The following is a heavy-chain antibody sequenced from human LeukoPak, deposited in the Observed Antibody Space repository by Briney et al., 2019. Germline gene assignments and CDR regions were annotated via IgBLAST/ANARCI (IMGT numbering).Heavy chain of an antibody. CDR3: ARSTYDFWSGYLWIDY. CDR2: ISSNGGST. J-gene: IGHJ4*02. Sequence: GGSLRLSCAASGFXFSSYAIHWVRQAPGKGLEYVSAISSNGGSTYYADSVKGRFTISRDNSKNTLYLQMGSLRAEDMAVYYYARSTYDFWSGYLWIDYWGQGTLVTVSS. D-gene: IGHD3-3*01. V-gene: IGHV3-64*02. CDR1: GFXFSSYA.